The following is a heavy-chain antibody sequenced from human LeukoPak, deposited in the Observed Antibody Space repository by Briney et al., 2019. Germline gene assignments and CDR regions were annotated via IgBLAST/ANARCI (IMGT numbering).Heavy chain of an antibody. CDR2: INHSGST. V-gene: IGHV4-31*03. D-gene: IGHD6-13*01. Sequence: PSETLSLTCTVSGGSISSGGYYWSWIRQHPGKGLEWIGEINHSGSTNYNPSLKSRVTISVDTSKNQFSLKLSSVTAADTAVYYCARVRRKQLVHDYWGQGTLVTVSS. CDR1: GGSISSGGYY. CDR3: ARVRRKQLVHDY. J-gene: IGHJ4*02.